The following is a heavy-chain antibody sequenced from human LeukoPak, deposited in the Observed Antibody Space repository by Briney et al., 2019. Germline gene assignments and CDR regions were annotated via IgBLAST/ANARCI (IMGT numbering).Heavy chain of an antibody. D-gene: IGHD3-22*01. CDR1: GYTFTSYY. J-gene: IGHJ4*02. V-gene: IGHV1-46*01. CDR2: INPSGGST. CDR3: ARARHYYDRSGPTTIDY. Sequence: ASVKVSCKASGYTFTSYYMHWVRQTPGQGVEGMGIINPSGGSTSYAQQFQGRVTMTRDTSTSTVYMEMSSLRSEDTAVYYCARARHYYDRSGPTTIDYWGQGTLVTVSS.